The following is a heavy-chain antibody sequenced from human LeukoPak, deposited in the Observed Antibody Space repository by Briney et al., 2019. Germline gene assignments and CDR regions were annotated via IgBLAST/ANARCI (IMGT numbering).Heavy chain of an antibody. CDR1: GYTFTGYY. Sequence: ASVKVSCKASGYTFTGYYMHWVRQAPGQGLEWMGWINPNSGGTNYAQKFQGRVTMTRDTSTSTVYMELSSLRSEDTAVYYCARDLLRTGTHFDYWGQGTLVTVSS. CDR3: ARDLLRTGTHFDY. V-gene: IGHV1-2*02. J-gene: IGHJ4*02. CDR2: INPNSGGT. D-gene: IGHD1-7*01.